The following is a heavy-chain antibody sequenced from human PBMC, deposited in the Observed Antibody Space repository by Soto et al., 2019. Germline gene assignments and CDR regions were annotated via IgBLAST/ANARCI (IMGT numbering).Heavy chain of an antibody. CDR1: GFTFSDYY. D-gene: IGHD3-10*01. J-gene: IGHJ6*03. CDR3: ARDVRGSGLLSAGNYCFVDV. V-gene: IGHV3-11*01. Sequence: QVQLVESGGGLVKPGGSLRLSCAASGFTFSDYYMNWIRQAPGKGLEWISYISTSGSTIYYADSVKGRFTISRDNAKNSPYLEMNSQSAEDTAVYYCARDVRGSGLLSAGNYCFVDVWCKGSTVTAS. CDR2: ISTSGSTI.